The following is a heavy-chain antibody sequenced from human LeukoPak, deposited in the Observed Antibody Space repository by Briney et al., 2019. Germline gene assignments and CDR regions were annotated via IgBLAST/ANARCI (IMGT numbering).Heavy chain of an antibody. CDR1: GFTFSDYY. D-gene: IGHD6-19*01. CDR3: ATASGWYGSYFDY. CDR2: ISSSSSYT. J-gene: IGHJ4*02. V-gene: IGHV3-11*05. Sequence: PGGSLRLSCAASGFTFSDYYMSWIRQAPGKGLEWVSYISSSSSYTNYADSVKGRFTISRDNAKNSLYLQMNSLRAEDTAVYYCATASGWYGSYFDYWGQGILVTVSS.